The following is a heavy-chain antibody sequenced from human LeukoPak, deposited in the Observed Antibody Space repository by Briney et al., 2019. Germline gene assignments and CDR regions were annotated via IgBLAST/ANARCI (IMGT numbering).Heavy chain of an antibody. CDR1: GFTFSSYE. J-gene: IGHJ6*04. CDR3: AREGCCSSSSCYGAGYYYGMDV. D-gene: IGHD2-2*01. Sequence: GGSLRLSCAASGFTFSSYEINWVRQAPGKGLEWVSYISSSGSTIYYADSVKGRFTISRDNAKNSLYLQMNSLRAEDTAVYYCAREGCCSSSSCYGAGYYYGMDVWGKGTTVTVSS. V-gene: IGHV3-48*03. CDR2: ISSSGSTI.